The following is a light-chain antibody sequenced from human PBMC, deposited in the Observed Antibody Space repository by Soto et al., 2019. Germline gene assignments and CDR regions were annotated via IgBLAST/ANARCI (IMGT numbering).Light chain of an antibody. CDR1: QIINTY. Sequence: EIVLTQSPATLSLSPGERATLSCRARQIINTYVAWYQHRPGQGPRLLIYEASKRATGIPARFSGSGSGTDFTLTISSLEPEDFGIYYCQQRHTWPTTFGGGAKVEI. CDR3: QQRHTWPTT. CDR2: EAS. V-gene: IGKV3-11*01. J-gene: IGKJ4*01.